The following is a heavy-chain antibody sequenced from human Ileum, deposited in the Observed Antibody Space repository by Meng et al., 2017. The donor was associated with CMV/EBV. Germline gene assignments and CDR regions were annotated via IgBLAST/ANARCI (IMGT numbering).Heavy chain of an antibody. Sequence: GGSLRLSCAASGFNLSDYYMTWVRQAPGKGLEWVAQDANKNYYVDSVKGRFTISRDNAKNSLYLQMNSLRGEDTALYYCARVILSNFLWEYQDAFDIWGQGKMV. CDR2: QDANKN. CDR3: ARVILSNFLWEYQDAFDI. V-gene: IGHV3-7*01. D-gene: IGHD3-3*01. CDR1: GFNLSDYY. J-gene: IGHJ3*02.